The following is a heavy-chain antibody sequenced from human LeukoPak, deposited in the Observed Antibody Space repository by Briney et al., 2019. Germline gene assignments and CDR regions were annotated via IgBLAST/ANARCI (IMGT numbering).Heavy chain of an antibody. J-gene: IGHJ4*02. CDR2: IQQDGSVK. CDR3: ARDRGDSSTSWNY. Sequence: PGGSLRLSCAASGFTFSSYWMSWVRQAPGKGLEWVANIQQDGSVKYYVDSVKGRFTVSRDNAKNSLYLQMNSLRAEDTAVYYCARDRGDSSTSWNYWGQGTLVTVSS. V-gene: IGHV3-7*01. D-gene: IGHD6-19*01. CDR1: GFTFSSYW.